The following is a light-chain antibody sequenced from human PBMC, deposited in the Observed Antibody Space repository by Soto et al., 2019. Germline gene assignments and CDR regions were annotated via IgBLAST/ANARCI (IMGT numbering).Light chain of an antibody. CDR1: STDVDGYDY. Sequence: QSVLTQPASVSGSPGQSITISCTGASTDVDGYDYVSWYQQHPGQAPKLMIYDVNNRPSGVSYRFSGSKSGDTASLTISGLQAEYDADYYCSSYAGSYSYVFGTGTEVTVL. J-gene: IGLJ1*01. CDR3: SSYAGSYSYV. CDR2: DVN. V-gene: IGLV2-14*03.